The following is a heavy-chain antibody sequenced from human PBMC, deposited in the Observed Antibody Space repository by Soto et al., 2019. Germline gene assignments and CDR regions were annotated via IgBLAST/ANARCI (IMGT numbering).Heavy chain of an antibody. CDR3: AGHPGPILPITMVRGVIIGDAFDI. V-gene: IGHV5-51*01. J-gene: IGHJ3*02. CDR1: GYSFTSYW. CDR2: IYPGDSDT. D-gene: IGHD3-10*01. Sequence: GESLKISCKGSGYSFTSYWIGWVRQMPGKGLEWMGIIYPGDSDTRYSPSFQGQVTISADKSISTAYLQWSSLKASDTAMYYCAGHPGPILPITMVRGVIIGDAFDIWGQGTMVTVSS.